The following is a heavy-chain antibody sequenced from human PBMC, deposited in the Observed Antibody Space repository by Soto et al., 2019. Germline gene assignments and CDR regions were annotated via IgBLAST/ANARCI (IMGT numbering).Heavy chain of an antibody. CDR3: ARNYDSTAGGAFDI. Sequence: EVQLVESGGGLIQPGGSLRLSCAASGFTVSSNYTSWVRQAPGKGLEWVSVIYSGGSTYYADSVKGRFTISRDNSKNTLYLQMNSLRAEDTAVYYCARNYDSTAGGAFDIWGQGTMVTVSS. CDR1: GFTVSSNY. J-gene: IGHJ3*02. V-gene: IGHV3-53*01. CDR2: IYSGGST. D-gene: IGHD3-22*01.